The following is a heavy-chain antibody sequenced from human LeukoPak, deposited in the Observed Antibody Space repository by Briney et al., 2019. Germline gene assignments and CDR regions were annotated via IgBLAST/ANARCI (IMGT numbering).Heavy chain of an antibody. Sequence: GGSLRLSCAASGFTFSSYSMNWVRQAPGKGLEWVSSISSSSYIYYADSVKGRFTISRDNAKNSLYLQMNSLRAGDTAVYYCARDKWELLPFDYWGQGTLVTVSS. V-gene: IGHV3-21*01. D-gene: IGHD1-26*01. CDR1: GFTFSSYS. CDR3: ARDKWELLPFDY. CDR2: ISSSSYI. J-gene: IGHJ4*02.